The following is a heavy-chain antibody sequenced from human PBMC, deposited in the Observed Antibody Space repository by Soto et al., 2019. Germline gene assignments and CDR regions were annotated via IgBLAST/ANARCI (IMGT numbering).Heavy chain of an antibody. Sequence: QVQLVESGGGLVKPGGSLRLSCAASGFTFSDYYMSWIRQAPGKGLEGVSSSSTSGSTRYYADSVKGRLTISRDNAKDSLYLQMNSLRADDTAGYYGARDVAYCCSTSCSYFDYWGQGTLVTVSS. V-gene: IGHV3-11*01. CDR2: SSTSGSTR. J-gene: IGHJ4*02. CDR3: ARDVAYCCSTSCSYFDY. D-gene: IGHD2-2*01. CDR1: GFTFSDYY.